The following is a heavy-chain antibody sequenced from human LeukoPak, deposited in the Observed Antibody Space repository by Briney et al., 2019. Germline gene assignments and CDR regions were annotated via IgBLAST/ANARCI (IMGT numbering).Heavy chain of an antibody. D-gene: IGHD3-3*01. Sequence: SQTLSLTCTVSGGSISSGDYYWSWIRQPPGKGLEWIGYIYYSGSTYYNPSLKSRVTISVDTSKNQFSLKLSSVTAADTAVYYCAREPYYDFWSGCYSDYYGMDVWGQGTTVTVSS. CDR2: IYYSGST. CDR1: GGSISSGDYY. V-gene: IGHV4-30-4*01. J-gene: IGHJ6*02. CDR3: AREPYYDFWSGCYSDYYGMDV.